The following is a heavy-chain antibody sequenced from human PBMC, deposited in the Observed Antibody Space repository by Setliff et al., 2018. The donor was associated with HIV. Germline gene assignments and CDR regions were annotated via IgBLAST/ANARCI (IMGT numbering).Heavy chain of an antibody. J-gene: IGHJ4*02. V-gene: IGHV1-18*01. CDR1: GYTFTSYG. CDR2: ISAYNGNT. CDR3: ARAPRIFPEFNNPHPHFDH. Sequence: ASVKVSCKASGYTFTSYGISWVRQAPGQGLEWMGWISAYNGNTNYAQKFQGRVTIIADESTSTAYMELRGLISDDTAVYFCARAPRIFPEFNNPHPHFDHWGQGTLVTVSS. D-gene: IGHD3-3*01.